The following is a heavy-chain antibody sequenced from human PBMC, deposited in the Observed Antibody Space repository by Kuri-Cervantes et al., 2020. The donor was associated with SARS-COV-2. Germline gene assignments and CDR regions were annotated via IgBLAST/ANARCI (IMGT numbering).Heavy chain of an antibody. CDR1: GGSISSYY. CDR3: ARESHYDFWSGYLGGWFDP. CDR2: IYTSGST. J-gene: IGHJ5*02. Sequence: ESLKISCIVSGGSISSYYWSWIRQPAGKGLEWIGRIYTSGSTNYNPSLKSRVTMSVDTSKNQFSLKLSSVTAADTAVYYCARESHYDFWSGYLGGWFDPWGQGTRVTVSS. V-gene: IGHV4-4*07. D-gene: IGHD3-3*01.